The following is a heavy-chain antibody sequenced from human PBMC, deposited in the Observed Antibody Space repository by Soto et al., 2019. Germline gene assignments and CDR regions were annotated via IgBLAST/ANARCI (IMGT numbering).Heavy chain of an antibody. CDR1: GFTFSSYA. D-gene: IGHD4-4*01. J-gene: IGHJ4*02. Sequence: QVQLVESGGGVVQPGKSLRLSCAASGFTFSSYAMHWVRQAPGKGLEWVAVISYDGSNKYYADSVRGRFTISRDTSKNTVYLQMNSLRTEDTAVYYCARDRERGPKTVTSRTPPLDYWGQGTLVTVSS. CDR2: ISYDGSNK. V-gene: IGHV3-30-3*01. CDR3: ARDRERGPKTVTSRTPPLDY.